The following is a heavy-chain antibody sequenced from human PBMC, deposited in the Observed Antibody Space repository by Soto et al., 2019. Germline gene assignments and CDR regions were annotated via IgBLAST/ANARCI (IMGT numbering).Heavy chain of an antibody. D-gene: IGHD3-10*01. Sequence: QVQMVQSGAEVKKPGSSVKVSCKASGDTFSFYTINWVRQARGLGLEWMGRVNPILSMSNYAQKFQGRVTMTADKSTSTAYMELRSLRSEDTAFYYCATSYGSGYRAFDYWGQGALVTVSS. CDR2: VNPILSMS. CDR1: GDTFSFYT. V-gene: IGHV1-69*02. CDR3: ATSYGSGYRAFDY. J-gene: IGHJ4*02.